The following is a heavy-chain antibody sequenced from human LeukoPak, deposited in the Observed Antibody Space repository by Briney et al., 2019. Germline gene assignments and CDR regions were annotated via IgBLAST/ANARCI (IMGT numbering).Heavy chain of an antibody. Sequence: PGGSLRLSCAASGFTFSSYVMHWVRQAPGKGLGWVAFIRYDGSYKYYADSVKGRFTISRDNSKNTLYLQMNSLRAEDTAVYYCAKDRGPPYFDYWGQGTLVTVSS. V-gene: IGHV3-30*02. CDR3: AKDRGPPYFDY. CDR1: GFTFSSYV. D-gene: IGHD3-10*01. J-gene: IGHJ4*02. CDR2: IRYDGSYK.